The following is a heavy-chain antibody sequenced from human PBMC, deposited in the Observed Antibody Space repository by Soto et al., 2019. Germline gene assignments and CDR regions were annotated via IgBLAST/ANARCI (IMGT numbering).Heavy chain of an antibody. CDR2: IYHSGST. CDR1: GYSISSGYY. V-gene: IGHV4-38-2*01. D-gene: IGHD3-22*01. CDR3: ARVEYYYDSSGYADAFDI. Sequence: SETLSLTCAVSGYSISSGYYWGWIRQPPGKGLEWIGSIYHSGSTYYNPSLKSRVTISVDTSKNQFSLKLSSVTAADTAVYYCARVEYYYDSSGYADAFDIWGQGTTVTVSS. J-gene: IGHJ3*02.